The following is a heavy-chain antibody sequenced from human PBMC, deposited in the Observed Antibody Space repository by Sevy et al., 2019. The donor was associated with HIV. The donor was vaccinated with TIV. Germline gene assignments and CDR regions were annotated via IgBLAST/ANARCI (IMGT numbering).Heavy chain of an antibody. CDR3: AHSRVAILTGYSDYFDY. D-gene: IGHD3-9*01. Sequence: SGPTLVKPTHTLTLTCTFSGFSLSTTGVGVGWIRQPPGEALEWLALNYWNDDKRYSPSLKSRLTITTDTSKNQVVLTMTNMDPVDTATYYCAHSRVAILTGYSDYFDYWGRGTLVTVSS. CDR2: NYWNDDK. J-gene: IGHJ4*02. CDR1: GFSLSTTGVG. V-gene: IGHV2-5*01.